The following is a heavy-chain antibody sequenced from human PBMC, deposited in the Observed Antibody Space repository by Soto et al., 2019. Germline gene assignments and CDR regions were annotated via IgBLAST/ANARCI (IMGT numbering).Heavy chain of an antibody. CDR1: GFTFSSYS. V-gene: IGHV3-48*01. Sequence: GGSLRLSCAASGFTFSSYSMNWVRQAPGKGLEWVSYISSSSTIYYADSVKGRFTISRDNAKDSLYLQMNSLRAEDTAVYYCARHPERIAQIGWFDPWGQGTLVTVSS. CDR3: ARHPERIAQIGWFDP. CDR2: ISSSSTI. J-gene: IGHJ5*02. D-gene: IGHD6-13*01.